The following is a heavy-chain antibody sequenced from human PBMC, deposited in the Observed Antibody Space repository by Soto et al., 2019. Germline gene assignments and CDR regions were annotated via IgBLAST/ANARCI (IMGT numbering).Heavy chain of an antibody. Sequence: EVQLVESGGGLVQPGGSLRLSCAASGFTFSSYAMHWVRQAPGKGLEYVSAISGNGGSTYSANSVKGRFTISRENSKNTLYLQMGSLRAEDMAVYYCARRGYGLYFDYWGQGTLVTVSS. J-gene: IGHJ4*02. CDR3: ARRGYGLYFDY. V-gene: IGHV3-64*01. D-gene: IGHD3-10*01. CDR1: GFTFSSYA. CDR2: ISGNGGST.